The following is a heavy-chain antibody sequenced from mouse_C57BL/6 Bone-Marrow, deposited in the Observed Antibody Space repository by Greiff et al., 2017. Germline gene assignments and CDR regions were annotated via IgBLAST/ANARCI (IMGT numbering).Heavy chain of an antibody. V-gene: IGHV7-3*01. D-gene: IGHD1-1*01. CDR3: ARSLITTVVDYAMDY. CDR1: GFTFTDYY. J-gene: IGHJ4*01. CDR2: IRNKANGYTT. Sequence: EVKLMESGGGLVQPGGSLSLSCAASGFTFTDYYMSWVRQPPGKALEWLGFIRNKANGYTTEYSASVKGRFTISRDNSQSILYLQMNALRAEDSATYYCARSLITTVVDYAMDYWGQGTSVTVSS.